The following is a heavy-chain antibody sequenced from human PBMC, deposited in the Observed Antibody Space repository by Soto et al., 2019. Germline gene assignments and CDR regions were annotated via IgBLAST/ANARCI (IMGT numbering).Heavy chain of an antibody. Sequence: SETLSLTCTVSGGSISSSSYYWGWIRQPPGKGLEWIGSIYYSGSTYYNPSLKSRVTISVDTSKNQFSLKLSSVTAADTAVYYCARHAAAGIRWFDPWGQGTLVTVSS. J-gene: IGHJ5*02. D-gene: IGHD6-13*01. V-gene: IGHV4-39*01. CDR3: ARHAAAGIRWFDP. CDR2: IYYSGST. CDR1: GGSISSSSYY.